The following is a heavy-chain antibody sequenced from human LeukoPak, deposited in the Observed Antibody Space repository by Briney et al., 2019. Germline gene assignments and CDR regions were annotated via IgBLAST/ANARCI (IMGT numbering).Heavy chain of an antibody. D-gene: IGHD3-10*01. J-gene: IGHJ5*02. CDR1: GFTFNNYA. CDR3: ARDSYQDYYGRFDP. CDR2: ITLSGGST. V-gene: IGHV3-23*01. Sequence: GGSLRLSCAASGFTFNNYAMSWVRQAPGKGLEWVSVITLSGGSTYYADSVKGRFTISRDNSKSTLYLQMNGLTAEDTAMYYCARDSYQDYYGRFDPWGQGTLVIVSS.